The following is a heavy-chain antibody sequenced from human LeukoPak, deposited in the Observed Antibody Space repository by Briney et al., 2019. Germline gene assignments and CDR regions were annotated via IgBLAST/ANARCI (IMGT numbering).Heavy chain of an antibody. D-gene: IGHD5/OR15-5a*01. Sequence: GGSLRLSCAASGFTFSGSAMHWVRQASGKGLEWVGRIRSKANSYATAYAASVKGRFTISRDDSKNTAYLQMNSLKTEDTAVYYCTRPKSTAAVREVDVWGKGTTVTVSS. CDR1: GFTFSGSA. J-gene: IGHJ6*04. V-gene: IGHV3-73*01. CDR3: TRPKSTAAVREVDV. CDR2: IRSKANSYAT.